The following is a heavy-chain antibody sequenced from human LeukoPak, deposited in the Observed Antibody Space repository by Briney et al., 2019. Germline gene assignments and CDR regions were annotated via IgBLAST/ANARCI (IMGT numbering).Heavy chain of an antibody. J-gene: IGHJ4*02. CDR1: GFTFSRYW. D-gene: IGHD6-6*01. CDR3: AKHLIEYSSSCFDH. CDR2: ISGSGSST. Sequence: GGSLRLSCAASGFTFSRYWMHWVRQAPGKGLEWVSTISGSGSSTYYADSVKGRFTISRDNSKNTLYLQMNSLRAEDTAVYYCAKHLIEYSSSCFDHWGQGTLVTVSS. V-gene: IGHV3-23*01.